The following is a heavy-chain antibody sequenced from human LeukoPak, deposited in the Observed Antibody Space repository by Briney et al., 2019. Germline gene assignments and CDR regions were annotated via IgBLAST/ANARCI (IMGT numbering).Heavy chain of an antibody. D-gene: IGHD1-26*01. CDR2: IIPIFGTA. CDR1: GGTFSSYA. CDR3: ATNSGNYFWFDP. J-gene: IGHJ5*02. Sequence: SVKVSCKASGGTFSSYAISWVRQAPGQGLEWMGGIIPIFGTANYAQKFQGRVTITADESTSTAYMELSSLRSEDTAVYYCATNSGNYFWFDPWGQGTLVTVFS. V-gene: IGHV1-69*13.